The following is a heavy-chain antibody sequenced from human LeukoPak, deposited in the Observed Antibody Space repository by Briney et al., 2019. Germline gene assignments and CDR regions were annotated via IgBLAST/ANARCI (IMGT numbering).Heavy chain of an antibody. D-gene: IGHD5-12*01. CDR2: INPDGDGM. V-gene: IGHV3-7*01. J-gene: IGHJ4*02. Sequence: PGGSLRLSCTASGFTFSRSWMNWIRQAPGKGLEWVANINPDGDGMRFVDSVKGRFTMSRDNAQSLLHLQMNSLRVEDTAFYYCAAWTDRGYSYWGQGVLVTVSS. CDR3: AAWTDRGYSY. CDR1: GFTFSRSW.